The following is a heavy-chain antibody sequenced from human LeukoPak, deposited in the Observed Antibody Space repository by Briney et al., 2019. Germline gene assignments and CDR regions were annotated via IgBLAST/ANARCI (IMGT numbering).Heavy chain of an antibody. CDR1: EFTFRSYL. CDR2: INGDGSTT. Sequence: PGGSLRLSCAASEFTFRSYLMHWVRQAPGKGLVWVSRINGDGSTTNYADSVRGRFTISRDNAKNTLYLQMNSLRAEDTAVYYCARSWAGSWCWFDYWGQGTLVTVSS. V-gene: IGHV3-74*01. J-gene: IGHJ4*02. CDR3: ARSWAGSWCWFDY. D-gene: IGHD6-13*01.